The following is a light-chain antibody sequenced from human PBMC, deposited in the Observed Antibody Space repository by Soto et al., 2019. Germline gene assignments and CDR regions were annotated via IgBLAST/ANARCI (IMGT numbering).Light chain of an antibody. Sequence: EIVMTQSPATLSVSPGERATLSCRASQSVSTSLAWYQQKPGQAPRLLISGASNRATGVPARFSGSGSETEFTLTISSLQSEDFAVYYCQQYNNWLTFGQGTKVEIK. CDR1: QSVSTS. V-gene: IGKV3-15*01. J-gene: IGKJ1*01. CDR3: QQYNNWLT. CDR2: GAS.